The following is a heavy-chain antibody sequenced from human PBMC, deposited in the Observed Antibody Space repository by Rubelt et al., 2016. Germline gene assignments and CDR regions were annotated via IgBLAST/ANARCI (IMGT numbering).Heavy chain of an antibody. Sequence: QVQLVQSGAEVKQPGASVKVSCKVSGYTLTELSMHWLRQAPGTGLEWMGGFDPEEGETIYAQKFQGRVPRTEDTATDTAYMGLSSLRSEDTAVYYCRGIWGSYIDYWGQGTLVTVSS. CDR1: GYTLTELS. D-gene: IGHD3-16*01. J-gene: IGHJ4*02. CDR2: FDPEEGET. CDR3: RGIWGSYIDY. V-gene: IGHV1-24*01.